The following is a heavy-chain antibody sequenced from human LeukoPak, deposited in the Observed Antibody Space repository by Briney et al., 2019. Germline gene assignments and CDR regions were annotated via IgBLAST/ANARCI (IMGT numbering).Heavy chain of an antibody. CDR1: GGSISSSSYY. CDR3: ASDTA. V-gene: IGHV4-61*05. J-gene: IGHJ4*02. CDR2: IYDSGTT. Sequence: SETLSLTCTVSGGSISSSSYYWSWIRQPPGKGLEWIGYIYDSGTTNYNPSLKSRVTISVDTSKNQFSLKLSSVTAADTAVYYCASDTAGGQGTLVTVSS. D-gene: IGHD5-18*01.